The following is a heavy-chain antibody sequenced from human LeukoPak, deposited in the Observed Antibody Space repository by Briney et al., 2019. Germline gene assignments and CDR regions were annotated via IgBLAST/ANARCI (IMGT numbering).Heavy chain of an antibody. Sequence: GGSLRLSCAASGFTFSSYGMLWVRQAPGKGLEWVAVISYDGSNKYYADSVKGRFTISRDNSKNTLYLQMNSLRAEDTAVYYCAKVVVARYYYYGMDVWGKGTTVTVSS. V-gene: IGHV3-30*18. CDR1: GFTFSSYG. J-gene: IGHJ6*04. D-gene: IGHD2-2*01. CDR3: AKVVVARYYYYGMDV. CDR2: ISYDGSNK.